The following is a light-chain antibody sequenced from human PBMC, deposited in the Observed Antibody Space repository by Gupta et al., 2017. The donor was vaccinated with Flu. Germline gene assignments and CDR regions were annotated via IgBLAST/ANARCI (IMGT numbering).Light chain of an antibody. CDR1: QSISSY. CDR2: AAS. Sequence: PSSLSASVGDRVTITCRASQSISSYLNWYQQKPGKAPKLLIYAASSLQSGVPSRCSGSGTGTDFTLTISRLQPEDFATYYCQQSDSTPWTFGEGTKVEIK. J-gene: IGKJ1*01. CDR3: QQSDSTPWT. V-gene: IGKV1-39*01.